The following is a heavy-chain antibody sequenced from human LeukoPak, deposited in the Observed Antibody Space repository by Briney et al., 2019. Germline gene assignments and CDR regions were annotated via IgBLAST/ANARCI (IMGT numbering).Heavy chain of an antibody. CDR1: GFTFSSYA. Sequence: GGSLRLSCAASGFTFSSYAMHWVRQAPGKGLEWVAVISYDGSNKYYADFVKGRFTISRDNSKNTLYLQMNSLRAEDTAVYYCARDRQMATIYDAFDIWGQGTMVTVSS. CDR3: ARDRQMATIYDAFDI. D-gene: IGHD5-24*01. V-gene: IGHV3-30*04. J-gene: IGHJ3*02. CDR2: ISYDGSNK.